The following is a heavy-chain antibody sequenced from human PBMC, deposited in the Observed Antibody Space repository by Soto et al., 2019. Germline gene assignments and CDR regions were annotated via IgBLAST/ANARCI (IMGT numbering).Heavy chain of an antibody. J-gene: IGHJ4*02. V-gene: IGHV3-23*01. CDR3: AKDPGTVTTYDY. CDR2: ISGSGGST. Sequence: PGGSLRLSCAASGFSFSSYAMSWFRQAPGKGLEWVSAISGSGGSTYYADSVKGRFTISRDNSKNTLYLQMNSLRAEDTAVYYCAKDPGTVTTYDYWGQGTLVTVSS. CDR1: GFSFSSYA. D-gene: IGHD4-17*01.